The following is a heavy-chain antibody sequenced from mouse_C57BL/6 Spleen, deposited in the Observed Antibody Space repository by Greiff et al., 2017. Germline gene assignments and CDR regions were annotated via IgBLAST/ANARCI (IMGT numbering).Heavy chain of an antibody. D-gene: IGHD2-1*01. CDR2: IHPNSGST. Sequence: QVQLQQPGAELVKPGASVKLSCKASGYTFTSYWMHWVKQRPGQGLEWIGMIHPNSGSTNYNEKFKSKATLTVDKSSSTAYMQLSSLTSEDSAVYYCARSGDLLGYFDYWGQGTTLTVSS. CDR3: ARSGDLLGYFDY. V-gene: IGHV1-64*01. J-gene: IGHJ2*01. CDR1: GYTFTSYW.